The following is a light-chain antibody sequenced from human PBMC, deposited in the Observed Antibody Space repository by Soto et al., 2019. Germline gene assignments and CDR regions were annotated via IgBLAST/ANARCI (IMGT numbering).Light chain of an antibody. CDR2: DVS. V-gene: IGLV2-11*01. Sequence: QSALTQPRSVSGSPGQSVTVSCIGTSSDVGDYNSVSWYQQHPGKAPNHRIYDVSKRPSGVPDRFSGSKSGNTASLTISGLQAEDEADYYCCSYVGGYSYVFGIGTK. CDR3: CSYVGGYSYV. CDR1: SSDVGDYNS. J-gene: IGLJ1*01.